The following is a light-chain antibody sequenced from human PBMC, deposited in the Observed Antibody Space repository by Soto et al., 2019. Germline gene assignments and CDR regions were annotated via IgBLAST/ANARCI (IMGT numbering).Light chain of an antibody. CDR2: DAS. CDR1: HRVRRDF. V-gene: IGKV3-20*01. CDR3: QQYGSSPFT. J-gene: IGKJ2*01. Sequence: VLTQSPRTLSLSPGQRVALSCRASHRVRRDFLSWFQQKPGQAPRLLIYDASTRAPGIPDRFSGTASGTDFSLTISRLEPEDFAVYYCQQYGSSPFTFGQGTRLEIK.